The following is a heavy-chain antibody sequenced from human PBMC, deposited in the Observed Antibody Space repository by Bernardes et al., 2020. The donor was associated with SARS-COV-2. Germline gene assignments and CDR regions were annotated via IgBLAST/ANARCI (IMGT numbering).Heavy chain of an antibody. CDR2: INPNTGGT. Sequence: ASVKVSCKASGYTFTTYVIPWVRQAPGQRLEWMGWINPNTGGTNYVQKFQGRVTMTRDTSITTAYMELSWLGSDDTAIYYCARTRTTISTTGIPVDYWGQGPLVTVS. CDR1: GYTFTTYV. V-gene: IGHV1-2*02. D-gene: IGHD2-21*02. J-gene: IGHJ4*02. CDR3: ARTRTTISTTGIPVDY.